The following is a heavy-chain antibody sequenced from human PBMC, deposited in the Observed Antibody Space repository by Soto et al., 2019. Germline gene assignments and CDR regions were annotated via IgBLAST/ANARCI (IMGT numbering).Heavy chain of an antibody. J-gene: IGHJ4*02. CDR1: GGTFSSYA. Sequence: GASVKVSCKASGGTFSSYAISWVRQAPGQGLEWMGGIIPIFGTANYAQKFQGRVTITADKSTSTAYMELSSLRSEGTAVYYCAIEPRSGYSYGVAYWGQGTLVTVSS. CDR3: AIEPRSGYSYGVAY. D-gene: IGHD5-18*01. CDR2: IIPIFGTA. V-gene: IGHV1-69*06.